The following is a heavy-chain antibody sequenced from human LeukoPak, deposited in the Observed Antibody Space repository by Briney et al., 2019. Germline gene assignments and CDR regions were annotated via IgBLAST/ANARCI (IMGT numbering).Heavy chain of an antibody. CDR2: IYSSGST. Sequence: PSETLSLTCTVSGGSISNYYWSWIRQPAGKGLEWIGRIYSSGSTNYNPSLQSRVTMSVDTSKNHFSLKLSSVTAADTAVYYCARGSSGWDSIDYWGQGTLVTVSS. J-gene: IGHJ4*02. V-gene: IGHV4-4*07. D-gene: IGHD6-19*01. CDR1: GGSISNYY. CDR3: ARGSSGWDSIDY.